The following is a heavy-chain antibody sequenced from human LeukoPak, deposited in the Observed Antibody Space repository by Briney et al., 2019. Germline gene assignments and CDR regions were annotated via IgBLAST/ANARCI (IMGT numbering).Heavy chain of an antibody. D-gene: IGHD3-16*02. J-gene: IGHJ4*02. CDR3: ARVQYYDYVWGSYRYFDY. V-gene: IGHV1-2*02. CDR2: INPNSGGT. Sequence: ALVKVSCKASGYTFTGYYMHWVRQAPGQGLEWMGWINPNSGGTNYAQKFQGRVTMTRDTSISTAYMELSRLRSDDTAVYYCARVQYYDYVWGSYRYFDYWGQGTLVTVSS. CDR1: GYTFTGYY.